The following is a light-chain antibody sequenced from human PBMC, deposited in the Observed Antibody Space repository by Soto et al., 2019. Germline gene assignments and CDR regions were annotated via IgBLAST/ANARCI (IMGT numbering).Light chain of an antibody. J-gene: IGKJ1*01. V-gene: IGKV3-20*01. CDR1: QSVSSDY. CDR2: GVF. Sequence: EIVLTQSPGTLSLSPGERATLSCRSSQSVSSDYLAWYSQKPGQAARLLIYGVFSRATGTPDRFSGSGSGTDFTLTISRLEPEDSAVYYCQQYRNSPWTFGRGTKV. CDR3: QQYRNSPWT.